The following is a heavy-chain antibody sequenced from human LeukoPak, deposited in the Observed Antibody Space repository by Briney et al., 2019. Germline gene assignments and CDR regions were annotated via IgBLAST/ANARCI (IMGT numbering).Heavy chain of an antibody. Sequence: PGRSLRLSCAASGFTFSSYGMHWVRQAPGKGLEWVAVISYDGSNKYYADSVKGRFTISRDNSKNTLSLQMNSLRAEDTAVYYCARDLGYSAYATVRGYTFDIWGQGTMVTVSS. CDR2: ISYDGSNK. J-gene: IGHJ3*02. V-gene: IGHV3-30*03. D-gene: IGHD5-12*01. CDR3: ARDLGYSAYATVRGYTFDI. CDR1: GFTFSSYG.